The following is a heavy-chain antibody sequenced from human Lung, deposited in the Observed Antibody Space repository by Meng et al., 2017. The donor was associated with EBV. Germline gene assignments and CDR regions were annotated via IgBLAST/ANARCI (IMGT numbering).Heavy chain of an antibody. CDR1: GGSISSCGYY. D-gene: IGHD3-10*01. CDR3: ARASYGSGSPLGESWFDP. V-gene: IGHV4-31*03. J-gene: IGHJ5*02. CDR2: IHSSGST. Sequence: VQLARSGPGLVKPSQTLSLTGTVSGGSISSCGYYWSWIRQHPGKGLEWIGYIHSSGSTYYNPSLMSRLTISVDTSKNQFSLKLSSVTAADTAVYYCARASYGSGSPLGESWFDPWGQGTLVTVSS.